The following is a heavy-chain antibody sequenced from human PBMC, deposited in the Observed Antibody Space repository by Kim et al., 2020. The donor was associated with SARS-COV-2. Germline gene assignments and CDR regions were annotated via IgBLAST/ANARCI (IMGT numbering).Heavy chain of an antibody. CDR2: IYPGDLDT. V-gene: IGHV5-51*01. D-gene: IGHD6-19*01. CDR1: GYNFSKFW. J-gene: IGHJ4*02. Sequence: GESLKISCKASGYNFSKFWITWVRHLPGIGLEWMGSIYPGDLDTRYNPSFEGRVSISADNSINTAYLQWGSLKTPDRAMYFCARSANGWKTSFDRWGQGT. CDR3: ARSANGWKTSFDR.